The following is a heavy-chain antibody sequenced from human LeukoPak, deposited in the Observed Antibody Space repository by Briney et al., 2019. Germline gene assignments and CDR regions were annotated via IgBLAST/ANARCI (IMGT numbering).Heavy chain of an antibody. CDR2: INASVGGT. V-gene: IGHV1-46*03. CDR3: ARHGSGRYYPAEGRVDY. Sequence: ASVKVSCKAFGYGFTSYYIHWVRQAPGQGLEWMGIINASVGGTTYARKFQGRVTMTRDTSTSTVYMELSSLRSEDTAVYYCARHGSGRYYPAEGRVDYWGQGTLVTVSS. J-gene: IGHJ4*02. D-gene: IGHD3-10*01. CDR1: GYGFTSYY.